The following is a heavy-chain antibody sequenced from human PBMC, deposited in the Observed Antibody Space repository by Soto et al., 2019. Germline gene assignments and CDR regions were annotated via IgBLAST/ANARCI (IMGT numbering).Heavy chain of an antibody. V-gene: IGHV1-69*01. CDR3: ASGYYYDSSGYLYYYGMDV. D-gene: IGHD3-22*01. CDR2: IIPIFGTA. Sequence: QVPLVQSGAEVKKPGSSVKVSCKASGGTFSSYAISWVRQAPGQGLEWMGGIIPIFGTANYAQKFQGRVTITADESTSTAYMELSSLRSEDTAVYYCASGYYYDSSGYLYYYGMDVWGQGTTVTVSS. CDR1: GGTFSSYA. J-gene: IGHJ6*02.